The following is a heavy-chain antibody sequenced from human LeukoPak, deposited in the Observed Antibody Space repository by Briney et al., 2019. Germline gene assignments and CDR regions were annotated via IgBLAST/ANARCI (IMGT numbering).Heavy chain of an antibody. J-gene: IGHJ4*02. CDR2: ISAYNGNT. CDR1: GDTFTSYG. D-gene: IGHD3-22*01. CDR3: ARDLPLITMIVSFDY. V-gene: IGHV1-18*01. Sequence: ASVKVSCKASGDTFTSYGLSWVRQAPGHGLEWMGWISAYNGNTNYAQKLQGRVTMTTDTSTSTAYMELRSLRSDDTAVYYCARDLPLITMIVSFDYWGQGTLVTVSS.